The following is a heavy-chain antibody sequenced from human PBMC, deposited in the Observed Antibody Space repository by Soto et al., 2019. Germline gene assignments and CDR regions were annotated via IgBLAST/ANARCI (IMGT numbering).Heavy chain of an antibody. CDR1: GFTFSSYW. Sequence: GGSLRLSCAASGFTFSSYWMHWVRQAPGKGLVWVSRINSDGSSTSYADSVKGRFTISRDNAKNTLYLQMNSLRAEDTAVYYCAREDIVVVPAAMTIYYYYMDVWGKGTTVTVSS. CDR3: AREDIVVVPAAMTIYYYYMDV. CDR2: INSDGSST. J-gene: IGHJ6*03. V-gene: IGHV3-74*01. D-gene: IGHD2-2*01.